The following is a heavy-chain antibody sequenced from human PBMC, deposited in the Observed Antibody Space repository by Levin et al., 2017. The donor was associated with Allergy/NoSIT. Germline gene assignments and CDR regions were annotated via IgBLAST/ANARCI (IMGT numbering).Heavy chain of an antibody. CDR2: ISYDGSNK. D-gene: IGHD3-22*01. V-gene: IGHV3-30*18. CDR1: GFTFSSYG. CDR3: AKSSPNIYDSSGYYKLNFDY. J-gene: IGHJ4*02. Sequence: RAGGSLRLSCAASGFTFSSYGMHWVRQAPGKGLEWVAVISYDGSNKYYADSVKGRFTISRDNSKNTLYLQMNSLRAEDTAVYYCAKSSPNIYDSSGYYKLNFDYWGQGTLVTVSS.